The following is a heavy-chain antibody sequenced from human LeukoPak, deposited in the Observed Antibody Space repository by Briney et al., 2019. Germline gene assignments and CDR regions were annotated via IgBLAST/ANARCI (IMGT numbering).Heavy chain of an antibody. CDR3: ARGNWNYDY. CDR1: GFRFSSYA. V-gene: IGHV3-23*01. J-gene: IGHJ4*02. CDR2: ISGSGVST. Sequence: GGSLRLSCAASGFRFSSYAMSWVRQAPGKGLEWVSAISGSGVSTYYADSVKGRFTISRDNSKNTLCLQMNSLRAEDTAVYYCARGNWNYDYWGQGTLVTVSS. D-gene: IGHD1-7*01.